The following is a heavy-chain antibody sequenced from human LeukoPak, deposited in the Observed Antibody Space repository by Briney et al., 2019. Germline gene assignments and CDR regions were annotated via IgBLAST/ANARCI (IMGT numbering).Heavy chain of an antibody. Sequence: GGSLRLSCAASGFTFSSYSMNWVRQAPGKGLEWVSSISSSSSYIFYSDSVKGRFTISRDNAQSSLYLQMNSLRAGDRAVYYCARQAVARRFDLWGQGRMVAVSS. CDR2: ISSSSSYI. CDR3: ARQAVARRFDL. V-gene: IGHV3-21*06. J-gene: IGHJ3*01. CDR1: GFTFSSYS.